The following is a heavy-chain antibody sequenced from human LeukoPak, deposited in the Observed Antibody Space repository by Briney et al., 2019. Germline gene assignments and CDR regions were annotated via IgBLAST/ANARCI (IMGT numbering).Heavy chain of an antibody. CDR1: GFTFSSFS. CDR2: ITSSSSAI. D-gene: IGHD5-18*01. CDR3: ARDTAYAFDI. Sequence: GGSLRLSCAASGFTFSSFSMNWVRQAPGKGLEWVSYITSSSSAIYYADPVKGRVTISRDNAKNSLYLQMNSLRDEDTAVYYCARDTAYAFDIWGQGTKVTVSS. J-gene: IGHJ3*02. V-gene: IGHV3-48*02.